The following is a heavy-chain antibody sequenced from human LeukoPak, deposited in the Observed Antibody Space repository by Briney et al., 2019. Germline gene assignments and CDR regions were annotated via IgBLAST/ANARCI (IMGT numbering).Heavy chain of an antibody. Sequence: GGSLRLSCTASGFTFRSYAMSWVRQAPGKGLEWVAVISYDGSNKYYADSVKGRFTISRDNSKNTLYLQVNTLRAEDTAVYYCARDNNWGSTHYWGQGTLVTVSS. J-gene: IGHJ4*02. CDR3: ARDNNWGSTHY. CDR1: GFTFRSYA. D-gene: IGHD7-27*01. V-gene: IGHV3-30-3*01. CDR2: ISYDGSNK.